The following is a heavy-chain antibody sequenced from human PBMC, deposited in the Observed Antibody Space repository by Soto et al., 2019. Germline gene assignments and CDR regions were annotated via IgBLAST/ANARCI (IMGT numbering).Heavy chain of an antibody. D-gene: IGHD6-13*01. Sequence: ASVKVSCKAXGYTFTSYAMHLSRHAPGQRLEWMGWINAGNGNTKYSQKFQGRVTITGDTSASTAYMELSSLRSEDTAVYYCARDQGIAAAGTVSAFDIWGQGTMVTVSS. CDR2: INAGNGNT. V-gene: IGHV1-3*01. CDR3: ARDQGIAAAGTVSAFDI. CDR1: GYTFTSYA. J-gene: IGHJ3*02.